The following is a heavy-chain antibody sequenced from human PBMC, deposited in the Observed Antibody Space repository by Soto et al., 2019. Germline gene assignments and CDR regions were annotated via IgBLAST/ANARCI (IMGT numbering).Heavy chain of an antibody. CDR1: GFTFSSFW. CDR3: ARALVGYSYGFSV. D-gene: IGHD5-18*01. V-gene: IGHV3-74*01. J-gene: IGHJ4*02. Sequence: GGSLRLSCAASGFTFSSFWMHWVRQAPGKGLVWVSRINPDGSSTTYADSVKGRFTISRDNAKNTLYLQMNSLRAEDTAVYYCARALVGYSYGFSVWGQGTLVTVSS. CDR2: INPDGSST.